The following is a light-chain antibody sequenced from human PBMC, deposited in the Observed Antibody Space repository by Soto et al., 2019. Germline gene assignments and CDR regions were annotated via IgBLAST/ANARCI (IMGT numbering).Light chain of an antibody. CDR2: AVT. Sequence: QSVLTQPASVSGSPGHSITISCTGTSSDIGAYDYVSWYQQHPGKVPKLIIYAVTNRPSGVSNRFSGSKSGNTASLTISGLQPEDEADYYCNSYTSTSTPYLFGTGTKVTVL. CDR1: SSDIGAYDY. V-gene: IGLV2-14*01. CDR3: NSYTSTSTPYL. J-gene: IGLJ1*01.